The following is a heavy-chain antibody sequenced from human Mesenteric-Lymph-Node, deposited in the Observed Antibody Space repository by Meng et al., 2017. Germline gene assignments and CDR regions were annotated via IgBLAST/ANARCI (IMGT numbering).Heavy chain of an antibody. V-gene: IGHV4-34*01. CDR1: GGSLSDYC. D-gene: IGHD3-22*01. CDR2: VNHSKST. CDR3: ARNVPGTSAYYD. J-gene: IGHJ4*02. Sequence: QVQLHPGGAGLLKPSETLSLSCAGYGGSLSDYCCHWIRQPPGKGLEWIGEVNHSKSTNYNPSLKSRITISLDTSKNQVSLRLNSVTAADTAAYYCARNVPGTSAYYDWGQGTLVTVSS.